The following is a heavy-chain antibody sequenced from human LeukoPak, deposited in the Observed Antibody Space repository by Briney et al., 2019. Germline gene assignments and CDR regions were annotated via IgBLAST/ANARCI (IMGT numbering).Heavy chain of an antibody. V-gene: IGHV5-10-1*01. D-gene: IGHD3-9*01. CDR2: IDPSDSYT. J-gene: IGHJ3*02. Sequence: GESLKISCKGSGYSFTSYWISWVRQMPGKGLEWIGRIDPSDSYTNYSPSFQGHVTISADKSISTAYLQWSSLKALDTAMYYCAGDILTGSNDAFDIWGQGTMVTVSS. CDR1: GYSFTSYW. CDR3: AGDILTGSNDAFDI.